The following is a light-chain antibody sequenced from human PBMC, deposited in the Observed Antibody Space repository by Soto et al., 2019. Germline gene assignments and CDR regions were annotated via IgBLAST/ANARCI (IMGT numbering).Light chain of an antibody. J-gene: IGKJ1*01. Sequence: EIVLTQSPATLSLSPGERATLSCRASQSVSSSHLAWYQQKPGQAPRLLIYGASSRATGIPDRFSGSGSGTDFTLTISRLEPEDYAVYYCQQYGHSLWTFGQGTKVDI. CDR2: GAS. CDR3: QQYGHSLWT. V-gene: IGKV3-20*01. CDR1: QSVSSSH.